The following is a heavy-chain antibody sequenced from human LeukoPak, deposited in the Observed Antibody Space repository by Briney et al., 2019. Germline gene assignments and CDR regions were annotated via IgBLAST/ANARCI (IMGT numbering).Heavy chain of an antibody. D-gene: IGHD6-13*01. CDR2: ISYDGSNK. CDR3: ARAGAVIAAAADY. J-gene: IGHJ4*02. CDR1: GFTFSSYA. V-gene: IGHV3-30*04. Sequence: GGSLRLSCAASGFTFSSYAMHWVRQAPGKGLEWVAVISYDGSNKYYADSVKGRFTISRDNSKNTLYLQMNSLRAEDTAVYYCARAGAVIAAAADYWGQGTLVTVPS.